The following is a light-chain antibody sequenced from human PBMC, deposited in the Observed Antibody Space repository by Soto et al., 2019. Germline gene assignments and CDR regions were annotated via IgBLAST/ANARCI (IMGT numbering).Light chain of an antibody. CDR3: QQYNNWHST. V-gene: IGKV3D-15*01. J-gene: IGKJ4*01. Sequence: ELVMTQSPASLSVSPGEGVTLSCRASHRLTNNLAWYQQSPGQAPRLLIYGASTRATGIPTRFSGSGTGTEFTLNISTLEFEDFAVYHFQQYNNWHSTFAAGTKVDIX. CDR1: HRLTNN. CDR2: GAS.